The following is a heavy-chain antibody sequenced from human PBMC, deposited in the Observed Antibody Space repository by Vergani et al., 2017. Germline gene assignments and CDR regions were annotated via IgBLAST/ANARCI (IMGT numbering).Heavy chain of an antibody. CDR1: GGSISSSNW. V-gene: IGHV4-4*02. CDR3: ARGGSYYDILTGYLPGWFDP. J-gene: IGHJ5*02. CDR2: IYHSGST. Sequence: QVQLQESGPGLVKPSGTLSLTCAISGGSISSSNWWSWVRQPPGKGLEWIGEIYHSGSTNYKPSLKSRVIISVDKSKNQFSLKLSSVTAADTAVYYCARGGSYYDILTGYLPGWFDPWGQGTLVTVSS. D-gene: IGHD3-9*01.